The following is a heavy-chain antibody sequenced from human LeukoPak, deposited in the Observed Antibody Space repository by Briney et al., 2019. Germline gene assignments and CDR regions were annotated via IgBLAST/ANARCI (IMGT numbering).Heavy chain of an antibody. CDR3: ARRDYDILTGYYYFDY. Sequence: PGGSLRLSCAASGFTFSSYSMNWVRQAPGKGLEWIGSIYYSGSTYYNPSLKSRVTISVDTSKNQFSLKLSSVTAADTAVYYCARRDYDILTGYYYFDYWVQGTLVTVSS. CDR2: IYYSGST. J-gene: IGHJ4*02. CDR1: GFTFSSYSMN. V-gene: IGHV4-39*01. D-gene: IGHD3-9*01.